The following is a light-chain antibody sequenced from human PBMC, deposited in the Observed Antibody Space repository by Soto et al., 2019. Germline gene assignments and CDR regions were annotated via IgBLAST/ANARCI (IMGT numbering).Light chain of an antibody. CDR2: DAS. CDR3: QSDT. Sequence: DIRMTQPLPTLSASVGDKVTITCRASQSIGSWLAWYQQKPGKAPKLLIYDASTLESGVPSRFSGSESDTEFNLTISSLQPDDLATYYCQSDTFGQGTKVEMK. CDR1: QSIGSW. V-gene: IGKV1-5*01. J-gene: IGKJ1*01.